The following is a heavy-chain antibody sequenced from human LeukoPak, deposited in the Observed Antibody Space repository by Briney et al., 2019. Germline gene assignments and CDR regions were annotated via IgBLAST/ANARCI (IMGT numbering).Heavy chain of an antibody. V-gene: IGHV3-9*01. J-gene: IGHJ4*02. CDR3: AKDAHYSGSYYFGY. CDR2: ISWNSGSI. Sequence: GGSLRLSCAASGFTFDDYAMHWVRQAPGKGLEWVSGISWNSGSIGYADSVKGRFTISRDNAKNSLYLQMNSLRAEDTALYYCAKDAHYSGSYYFGYWGQGTLVTVSS. D-gene: IGHD1-26*01. CDR1: GFTFDDYA.